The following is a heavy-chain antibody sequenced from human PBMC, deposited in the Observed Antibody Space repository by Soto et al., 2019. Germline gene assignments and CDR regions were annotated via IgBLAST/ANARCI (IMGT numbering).Heavy chain of an antibody. J-gene: IGHJ6*02. Sequence: GGSLRLSCAASGFTFSSYGMHWVRQAPGKGLEWVAVIWYDGSNKYYADSVKGRFTISRDNSKDTLYLQMNSLRAEDTAVYSCARDRVATRGPYYYYGMDVWGQGTTVTVSS. D-gene: IGHD5-12*01. CDR3: ARDRVATRGPYYYYGMDV. CDR2: IWYDGSNK. V-gene: IGHV3-33*01. CDR1: GFTFSSYG.